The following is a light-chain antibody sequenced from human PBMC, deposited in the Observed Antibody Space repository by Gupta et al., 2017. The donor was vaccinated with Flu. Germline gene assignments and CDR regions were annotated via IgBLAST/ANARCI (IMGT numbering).Light chain of an antibody. J-gene: IGKJ4*01. CDR2: DAY. CDR1: QDIRND. Sequence: DIQMTQSPSSLSASVGDRVIITCRASQDIRNDLGWYQQKPGKAPERLIDDAYSLQSGVPPRFSGSGSGTEFTLTISSLQPEDFATYFCLYHHFYEISFGGGTKVEIK. V-gene: IGKV1-17*01. CDR3: LYHHFYEIS.